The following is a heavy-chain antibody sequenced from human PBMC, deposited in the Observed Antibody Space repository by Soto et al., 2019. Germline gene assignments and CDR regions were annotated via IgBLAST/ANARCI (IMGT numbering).Heavy chain of an antibody. CDR2: IYPGDSET. CDR1: GYNFTTFW. J-gene: IGHJ4*02. CDR3: ARLGFPGAIYFDS. V-gene: IGHV5-51*01. Sequence: ESLKISCKGSGYNFTTFWIGWVRQMPGKGLEWMGIIYPGDSETKYSPDFEGQVTISADRSTNTAYLQWRSLRASDTAMYYCARLGFPGAIYFDSWGLGTLVTVSS.